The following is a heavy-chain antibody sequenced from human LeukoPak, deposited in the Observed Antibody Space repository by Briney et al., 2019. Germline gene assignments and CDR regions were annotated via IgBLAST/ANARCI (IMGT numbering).Heavy chain of an antibody. V-gene: IGHV4-4*07. Sequence: SETLSLTCTVSGGSISSYYWSWIRQPAGKGLEHIGRIYTSGSTNYNPSLKSRVTMSVDTSKNQFSLKLSSVTAADTAVYYCARGVARSSKFHFSYYFDYWGQGTLVTVSS. CDR3: ARGVARSSKFHFSYYFDY. CDR2: IYTSGST. CDR1: GGSISSYY. D-gene: IGHD6-6*01. J-gene: IGHJ4*02.